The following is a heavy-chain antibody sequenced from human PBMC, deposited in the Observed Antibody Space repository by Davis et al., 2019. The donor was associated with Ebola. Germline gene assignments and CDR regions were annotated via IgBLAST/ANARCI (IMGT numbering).Heavy chain of an antibody. CDR2: INNRGEGGTT. CDR3: TTGWLDVNGDLWGS. V-gene: IGHV3-15*05. CDR1: GFTFYRYE. J-gene: IGHJ4*02. D-gene: IGHD3-3*01. Sequence: GGSLRLSCAASGFTFYRYEMNWVRQTPGKGLEWVGRINNRGEGGTTDYAPFMKDRFTISRDDSKNTLYLQMNSLIREDTAVYYCTTGWLDVNGDLWGSWGRGTLVTVSS.